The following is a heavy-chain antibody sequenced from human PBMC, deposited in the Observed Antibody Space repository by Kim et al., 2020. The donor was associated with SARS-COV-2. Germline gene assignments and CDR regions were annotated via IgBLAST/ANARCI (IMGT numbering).Heavy chain of an antibody. CDR1: GFNIKTYM. D-gene: IGHD6-13*01. Sequence: GGSLRLSCAVSGFNIKTYMMSWVRQAPGKGPEWVSGLLAEGHTYYADSVKGRFTISRDNSKNTLYLQMDNLDGDDTAIYYCTKDRRHGYGRWDFDNWGQGTPVTVSS. CDR2: LLAEGHT. J-gene: IGHJ4*02. CDR3: TKDRRHGYGRWDFDN. V-gene: IGHV3-23*01.